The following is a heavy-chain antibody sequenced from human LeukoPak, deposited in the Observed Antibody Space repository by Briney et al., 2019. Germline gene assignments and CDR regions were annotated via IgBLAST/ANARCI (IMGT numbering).Heavy chain of an antibody. CDR2: ISYSGTT. CDR3: ARNKGLPQAFDI. CDR1: GGSISSFY. J-gene: IGHJ3*02. Sequence: SETLSLTCTVSGGSISSFYWSWIRQPPGKGLEYIGYISYSGTTSYNPSLKSRVTISVDTSKNQFSLKLTSVTAADTAVYYCARNKGLPQAFDIWGQGTMVTVSS. V-gene: IGHV4-59*01. D-gene: IGHD5/OR15-5a*01.